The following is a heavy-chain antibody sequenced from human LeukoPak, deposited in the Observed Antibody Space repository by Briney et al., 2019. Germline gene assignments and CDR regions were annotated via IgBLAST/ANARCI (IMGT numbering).Heavy chain of an antibody. Sequence: GESLKISCKGSGYDFSGYWIGWVRQRPGKGLEWMGIIYPGNSYTRYSPSFQGQVTMSADKSTSTAYLQWSSLKAADTAMYYCARFSAASLAYNWFDPWGQGTLVNVSS. CDR1: GYDFSGYW. D-gene: IGHD2-2*01. J-gene: IGHJ5*02. V-gene: IGHV5-51*01. CDR3: ARFSAASLAYNWFDP. CDR2: IYPGNSYT.